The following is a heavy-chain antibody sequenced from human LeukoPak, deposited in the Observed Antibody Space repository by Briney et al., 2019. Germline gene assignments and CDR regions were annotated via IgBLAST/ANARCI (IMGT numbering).Heavy chain of an antibody. J-gene: IGHJ4*02. D-gene: IGHD3-9*01. Sequence: GGSLRLSCAASGFTFRSYAMHWVRQAPGKGLEWVAVISYDGSNKYYADSVKGRFTISRDNSKNTLYLQMNSLRAEDTAVYYCAKLTLRYFDWMTYWGQGTLVTVSS. CDR1: GFTFRSYA. CDR2: ISYDGSNK. CDR3: AKLTLRYFDWMTY. V-gene: IGHV3-30*04.